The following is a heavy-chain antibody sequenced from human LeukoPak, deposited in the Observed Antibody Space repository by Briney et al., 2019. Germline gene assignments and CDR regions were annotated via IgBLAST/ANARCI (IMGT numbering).Heavy chain of an antibody. D-gene: IGHD3-22*01. CDR1: GFTFSNFA. CDR2: ISGSSSNT. Sequence: GGSLRLSRAASGFTFSNFAMNWVRQAPGKGLEWVSAISGSSSNTYHSDSVKGRVTISRDNSKNTLYLQMNSLSAEDTAVYYCAKAPQYYYDSNGYYDNWGQGTLVTVSS. J-gene: IGHJ4*02. V-gene: IGHV3-23*01. CDR3: AKAPQYYYDSNGYYDN.